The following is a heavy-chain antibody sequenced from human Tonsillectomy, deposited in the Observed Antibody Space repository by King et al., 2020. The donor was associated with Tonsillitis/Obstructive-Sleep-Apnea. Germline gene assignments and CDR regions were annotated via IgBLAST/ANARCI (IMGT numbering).Heavy chain of an antibody. CDR3: ARDTWYFDL. CDR1: GFTFSNFA. CDR2: ISYDGTNI. Sequence: VQLVESGGGVVQPGRSLRLSCAASGFTFSNFAMQWVRKTPGKGLEWVALISYDGTNIRYADSLKGRFTISRDNSKNTLYLQINSLRDEDTAMYYCARDTWYFDLWGRGTLVTVSS. V-gene: IGHV3-30*14. J-gene: IGHJ2*01.